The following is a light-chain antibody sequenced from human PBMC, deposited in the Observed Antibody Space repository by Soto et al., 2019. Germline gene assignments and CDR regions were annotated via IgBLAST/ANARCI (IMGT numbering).Light chain of an antibody. Sequence: EIVLTQSPGTLSLSPGERATLSCRASQSVSSNYLAWYQQRPGQAPRLLIHDASSRATGIPDRFSGSGSGTDFTLTIRRLEPEDFAVYYCQQYGSSPYTFGQGTKLEIQ. V-gene: IGKV3-20*01. CDR3: QQYGSSPYT. J-gene: IGKJ2*01. CDR2: DAS. CDR1: QSVSSNY.